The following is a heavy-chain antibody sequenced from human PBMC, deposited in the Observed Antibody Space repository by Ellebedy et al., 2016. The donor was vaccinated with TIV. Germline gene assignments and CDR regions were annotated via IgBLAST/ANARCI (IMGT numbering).Heavy chain of an antibody. V-gene: IGHV1-3*04. D-gene: IGHD3-9*01. J-gene: IGHJ4*02. CDR1: GHTFTTYG. CDR3: ASTPLRYFDWLRDY. CDR2: INTGNGNT. Sequence: ASVKVSCXASGHTFTTYGIHWVRQAPGQRLEWMGWINTGNGNTKYSQKLQGRVTITRDTSATTAYMELSGLMSEDTAVYYCASTPLRYFDWLRDYWGQGTLVTVSS.